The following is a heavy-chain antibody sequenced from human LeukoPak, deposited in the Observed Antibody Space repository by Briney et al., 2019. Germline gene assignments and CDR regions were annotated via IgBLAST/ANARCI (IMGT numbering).Heavy chain of an antibody. Sequence: GGSLRLSCAASGFTFSTLDMSWVRRAPGKGLEWVANIKQDGSEKNYVDSVKGRFTISRDNAENSLYLQMNNPRVEDTAMYYCAGGTGFIIKDWGQGTLVTVSS. CDR1: GFTFSTLD. CDR3: AGGTGFIIKD. V-gene: IGHV3-7*03. CDR2: IKQDGSEK. J-gene: IGHJ4*02. D-gene: IGHD3-9*01.